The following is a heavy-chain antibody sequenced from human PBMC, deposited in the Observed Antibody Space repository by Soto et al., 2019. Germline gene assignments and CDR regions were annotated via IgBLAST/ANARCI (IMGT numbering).Heavy chain of an antibody. Sequence: QVQLVQSGAEVKKPGASVKVSCKASGYTFTSYDINWVRQATGQGLEWMGWMNPNSGNTAYAQKFQGRVTMTRTTSLGPALVGLTPLRSEDTAVYSCPRESSWGGGNGFDPWGQGTLVTVSS. CDR2: MNPNSGNT. CDR1: GYTFTSYD. V-gene: IGHV1-8*01. CDR3: PRESSWGGGNGFDP. J-gene: IGHJ5*02. D-gene: IGHD3-16*01.